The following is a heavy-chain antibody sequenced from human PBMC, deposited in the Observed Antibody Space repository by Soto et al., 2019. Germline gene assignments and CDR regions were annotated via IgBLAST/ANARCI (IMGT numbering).Heavy chain of an antibody. CDR1: GYTFTSYD. CDR3: ARGVVGEGYCSSTSCSYAFDI. Sequence: ASVKVSCKASGYTFTSYDINWVRQATGQGLEWMGWMNPNSGNTGYAQKFQGRVTMTRNTSISTADMELSSLRSEDTAVYYCARGVVGEGYCSSTSCSYAFDIWGQGTMVTVSS. D-gene: IGHD2-2*01. CDR2: MNPNSGNT. J-gene: IGHJ3*02. V-gene: IGHV1-8*01.